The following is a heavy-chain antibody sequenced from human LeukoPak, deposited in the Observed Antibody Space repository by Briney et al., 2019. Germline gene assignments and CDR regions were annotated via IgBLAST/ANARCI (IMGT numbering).Heavy chain of an antibody. J-gene: IGHJ5*02. CDR1: GFRLSDYD. CDR3: ARADCSGSTCYLRRSWFDP. Sequence: PGVSVTLSCAASGFRLSDYDMNWVRQAPGKGLEWVSSISTGSRYIYYAYSVKGRFTISRDDAKNSLYLQMDYLRTEDTAVYYCARADCSGSTCYLRRSWFDPWGQGTLVTVSS. D-gene: IGHD2-2*01. V-gene: IGHV3-21*01. CDR2: ISTGSRYI.